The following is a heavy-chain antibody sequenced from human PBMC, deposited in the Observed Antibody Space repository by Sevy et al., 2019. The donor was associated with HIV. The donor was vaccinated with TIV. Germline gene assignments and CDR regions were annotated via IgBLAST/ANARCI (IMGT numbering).Heavy chain of an antibody. CDR1: GGSISSSSYY. Sequence: SETLSLTCTVSGGSISSSSYYWGWIRQPPGKGLEWIGSIYYSGSTYYNPSLKSRVTISVDTSKNQFSLKLSSVTAADTAVYYCARRITMVRGVIHRFYYFDYWSQGTLVTVSS. CDR3: ARRITMVRGVIHRFYYFDY. CDR2: IYYSGST. J-gene: IGHJ4*02. V-gene: IGHV4-39*01. D-gene: IGHD3-10*01.